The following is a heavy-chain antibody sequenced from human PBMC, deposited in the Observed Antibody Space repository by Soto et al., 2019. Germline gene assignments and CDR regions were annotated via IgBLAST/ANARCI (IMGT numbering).Heavy chain of an antibody. Sequence: SETLSLTCTVSGGSISSSSYYWGWIRQPPGKGLEWIGSIYYSGSTYYNPSLKSRVTISVDTSKNQFSLKLSSVTAADTAVYYCARKYYYDSSGYFDYWGQRTLVTVSS. CDR3: ARKYYYDSSGYFDY. V-gene: IGHV4-39*01. J-gene: IGHJ4*02. CDR2: IYYSGST. CDR1: GGSISSSSYY. D-gene: IGHD3-22*01.